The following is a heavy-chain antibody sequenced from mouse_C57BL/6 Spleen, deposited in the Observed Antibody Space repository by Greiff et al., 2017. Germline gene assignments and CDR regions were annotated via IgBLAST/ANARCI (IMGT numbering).Heavy chain of an antibody. CDR3: ARDYGSSYAMDY. Sequence: ESGPGLVKPSQSLSLTCSVTGYSITSGYYWNWIRQFPGNKLEWVGYISNDGSNNYNPSIKNRIPITRDTSKNQFFLKLNSVTAEDTATYYCARDYGSSYAMDYWGQGTSVTVSS. J-gene: IGHJ4*01. V-gene: IGHV3-6*01. D-gene: IGHD1-1*01. CDR1: GYSITSGYY. CDR2: ISNDGSN.